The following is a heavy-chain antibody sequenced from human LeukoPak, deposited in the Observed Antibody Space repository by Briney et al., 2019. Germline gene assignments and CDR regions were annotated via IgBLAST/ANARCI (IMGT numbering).Heavy chain of an antibody. V-gene: IGHV1-69*05. Sequence: GSSVKVSCKASGGTFSSYSITWVRQAPGQGLEWMGGIMPLFNTANYAQQFQGRVTITTDESTSTAYMELSSLRFEDTAMHYCARVDRYHYYLDVWGKGTTVTVSS. CDR2: IMPLFNTA. CDR1: GGTFSSYS. J-gene: IGHJ6*03. CDR3: ARVDRYHYYLDV.